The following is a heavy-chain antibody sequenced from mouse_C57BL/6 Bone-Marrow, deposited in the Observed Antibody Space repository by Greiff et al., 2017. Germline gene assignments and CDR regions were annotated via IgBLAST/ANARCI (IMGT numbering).Heavy chain of an antibody. CDR1: GYTFTSYW. V-gene: IGHV1-69*01. Sequence: QVQLKQPGAELVMPGASVTLSCKASGYTFTSYWMHWVKQRPGQGLEWIGEIDPSDSYTNYNQKFKGKSTLTVDKSSSTAYMQLSSLTSEDSAVYYCARGGYGNYYFDYWGQGTTLTVSS. J-gene: IGHJ2*01. CDR3: ARGGYGNYYFDY. D-gene: IGHD2-10*02. CDR2: IDPSDSYT.